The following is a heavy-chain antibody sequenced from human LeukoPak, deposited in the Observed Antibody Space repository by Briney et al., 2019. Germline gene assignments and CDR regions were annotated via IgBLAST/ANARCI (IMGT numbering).Heavy chain of an antibody. CDR1: GFTVSDNY. D-gene: IGHD3-22*01. J-gene: IGHJ4*02. V-gene: IGHV3-53*01. CDR2: LYSGGNT. CDR3: ARDRAYYYDSSGYYYFDH. Sequence: GGSLRLSCAASGFTVSDNYMSWVRQAPGKGLEWVSVLYSGGNTDYADSVKGRFTISRDNAKNSLYLQMSSLRDEDTAVYYCARDRAYYYDSSGYYYFDHWGQGTLVTVSS.